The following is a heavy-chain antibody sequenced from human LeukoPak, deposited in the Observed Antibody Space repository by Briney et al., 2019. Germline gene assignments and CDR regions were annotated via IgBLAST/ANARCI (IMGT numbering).Heavy chain of an antibody. CDR2: IKQDGSVK. CDR3: ARIEYSSSSFDY. D-gene: IGHD6-6*01. V-gene: IGHV3-7*01. J-gene: IGHJ4*02. Sequence: PGGSLRLSCAVSGFMYNNYWMSWVRQAPGKGLEWVANIKQDGSVKYYVDSVKGRFTISRDNAKNSLYLQMNSLRAEDTAVYYCARIEYSSSSFDYWGRGTLVTVSS. CDR1: GFMYNNYW.